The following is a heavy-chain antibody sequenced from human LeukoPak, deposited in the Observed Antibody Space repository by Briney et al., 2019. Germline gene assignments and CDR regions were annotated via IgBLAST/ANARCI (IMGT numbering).Heavy chain of an antibody. D-gene: IGHD2-2*01. Sequence: SVKVSCRASGGTFSSYAISWVRQAPGQGLEWMGGIIPIFGTANYAQKFQGRVTITADESTSTAYMELSSLRSEDTAVYYCARDRCSSTSCSLHDAFDIWGQGTMVTVSS. CDR1: GGTFSSYA. V-gene: IGHV1-69*13. CDR2: IIPIFGTA. CDR3: ARDRCSSTSCSLHDAFDI. J-gene: IGHJ3*02.